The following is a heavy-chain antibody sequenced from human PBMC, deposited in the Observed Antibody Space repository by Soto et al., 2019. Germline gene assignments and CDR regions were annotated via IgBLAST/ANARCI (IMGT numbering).Heavy chain of an antibody. V-gene: IGHV3-23*01. Sequence: GGSLRLSCAASGFTFSSYAMSWVRQAPGKGLEWVSAISGSGGSTYYADSVKGRFTISRDNSKNTLYLQMNSLRAEDTAVYYCANWLGEYSYGYYYYMDVWGKGTTVTVSS. CDR2: ISGSGGST. CDR1: GFTFSSYA. D-gene: IGHD5-18*01. J-gene: IGHJ6*03. CDR3: ANWLGEYSYGYYYYMDV.